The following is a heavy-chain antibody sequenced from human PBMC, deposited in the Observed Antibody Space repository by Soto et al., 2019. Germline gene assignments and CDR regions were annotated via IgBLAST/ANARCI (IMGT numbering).Heavy chain of an antibody. CDR3: GRCKHRDSYSGMDV. CDR1: GYTFYSHS. CDR2: ISADNSNT. J-gene: IGHJ6*02. Sequence: QAQLVQSGAEVKKPGASVKVSCKASGYTFYSHSISWVRQAPGQGLEWMGRISADNSNTKYAQKFRGRVTMTTDTTRRTVYRELRTLILDDTAVYYCGRCKHRDSYSGMDVGGQGTTVPVPS. V-gene: IGHV1-18*01.